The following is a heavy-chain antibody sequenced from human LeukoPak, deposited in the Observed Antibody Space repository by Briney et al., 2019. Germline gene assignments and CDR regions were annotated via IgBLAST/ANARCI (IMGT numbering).Heavy chain of an antibody. V-gene: IGHV3-30-3*01. CDR2: ISYDGSDR. J-gene: IGHJ4*02. CDR3: AREAWFGELSAQPIDY. CDR1: GFTFXVXX. D-gene: IGHD3-10*01. Sequence: GGSLRLSCAASGFTFXVXXXXXVXQAPGXXLXWXAVISYDGSDRSYADPVKGRFTTSRDNSKNTQYLQMNSLRAEDTAVYYCAREAWFGELSAQPIDYWGQETLVTVSS.